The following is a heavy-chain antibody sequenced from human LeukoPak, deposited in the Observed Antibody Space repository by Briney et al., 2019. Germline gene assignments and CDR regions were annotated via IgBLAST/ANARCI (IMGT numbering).Heavy chain of an antibody. D-gene: IGHD1-26*01. CDR1: GGSISSYD. CDR3: ARETRLHSGSYSNDAFDI. J-gene: IGHJ3*02. V-gene: IGHV4-59*01. CDR2: ISYSGST. Sequence: SETLSLTCTVSGGSISSYDWSWIRQPPGKGLEWIGDISYSGSTDYNPSLKSRVTISLDTSKNQFSLRLSSVTAADTAVYYCARETRLHSGSYSNDAFDIWGQGTMVTVSS.